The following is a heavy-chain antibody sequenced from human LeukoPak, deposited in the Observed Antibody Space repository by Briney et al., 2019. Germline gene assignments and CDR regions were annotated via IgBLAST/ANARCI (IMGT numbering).Heavy chain of an antibody. CDR3: ARARGTTVTTGWFDP. D-gene: IGHD4-17*01. CDR1: GFTLSSYA. J-gene: IGHJ5*02. CDR2: ISVSGNT. Sequence: GGSLRLSCAASGFTLSSYAMSWVRQAPGKGLEWVSAISVSGNTYHADSVKGRFTISRDNAKNSLYLQMNSLRAEDTAVYYCARARGTTVTTGWFDPWGQGTLVTVSS. V-gene: IGHV3-23*01.